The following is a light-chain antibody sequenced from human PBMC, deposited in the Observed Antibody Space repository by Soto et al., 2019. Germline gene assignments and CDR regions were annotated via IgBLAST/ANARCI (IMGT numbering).Light chain of an antibody. J-gene: IGLJ3*02. CDR1: SSNIGAGYV. CDR2: GNS. CDR3: QSYDSSLSGWV. Sequence: QSVLTQPPSVSGAPGQRVTISSTGSSSNIGAGYVVHWYQQLPGTAPKLLIYGNSNRPSGVPDRFSGSKSGTSASLAITGLQAEDEADYYCQSYDSSLSGWVFGGGTKLTVL. V-gene: IGLV1-40*01.